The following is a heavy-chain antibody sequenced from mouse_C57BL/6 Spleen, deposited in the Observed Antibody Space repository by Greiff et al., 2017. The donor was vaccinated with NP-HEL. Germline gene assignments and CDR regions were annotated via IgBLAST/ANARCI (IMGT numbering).Heavy chain of an antibody. CDR1: GYAFSSYW. CDR3: ARSDYDSDGYFDY. Sequence: QVQLKQSGAELVKPGASVKISCKASGYAFSSYWMNWVKQRPGKGLEWIGQIYPGDGDTNYNGKFQGKATLTADKSSSTAYMQLSSLTSEDAAVYFCARSDYDSDGYFDYWGQGTTLTVSS. D-gene: IGHD2-4*01. V-gene: IGHV1-80*01. CDR2: IYPGDGDT. J-gene: IGHJ2*01.